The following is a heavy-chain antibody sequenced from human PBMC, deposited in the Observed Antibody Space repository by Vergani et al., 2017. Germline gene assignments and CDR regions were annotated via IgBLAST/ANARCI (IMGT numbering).Heavy chain of an antibody. J-gene: IGHJ6*03. CDR2: ISAYNGNT. CDR1: GYTFTSYG. CDR3: AGSFSYCSSTSCLLYYYYYYYMDV. Sequence: QVQLVQSGAEVKKPGASVKVSCKASGYTFTSYGISWVRQAPGQGLEWMGWISAYNGNTNYAQKLQGRVTMTTDTSTSTAYMELRSLRSDDTAVYYCAGSFSYCSSTSCLLYYYYYYYMDVWGKGTTVTVSS. D-gene: IGHD2-2*01. V-gene: IGHV1-18*01.